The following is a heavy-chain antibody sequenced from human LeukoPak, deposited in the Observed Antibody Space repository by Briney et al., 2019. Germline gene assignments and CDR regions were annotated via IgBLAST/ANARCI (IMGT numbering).Heavy chain of an antibody. CDR1: GFTFSKAW. CDR2: IKSKSDGGTT. V-gene: IGHV3-15*01. D-gene: IGHD5-18*01. CDR3: TTDFRRGYTYGNHDY. J-gene: IGHJ4*02. Sequence: GGSLRLSCAASGFTFSKAWMSWVRQAPGKGLEWVGRIKSKSDGGTTDYAAPVRGRFTISGDDAKNTLYMQMNSLKTEDTAVYYCTTDFRRGYTYGNHDYWGQGTLVTVSS.